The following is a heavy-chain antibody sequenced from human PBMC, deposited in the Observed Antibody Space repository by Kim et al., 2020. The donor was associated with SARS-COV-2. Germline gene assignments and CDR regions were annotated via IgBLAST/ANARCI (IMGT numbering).Heavy chain of an antibody. CDR3: AKDKGRGVMGTNWFDP. CDR1: GFTFSSYA. CDR2: ISGSGGST. D-gene: IGHD3-10*01. J-gene: IGHJ5*02. Sequence: GGSLRLSCAASGFTFSSYAMSWVRQAPGKGLEWVSAISGSGGSTYYADSVKGRFTISRDNSKNTLYLQMNSLRAEDTAVYYCAKDKGRGVMGTNWFDPWGQGTLVTVSS. V-gene: IGHV3-23*01.